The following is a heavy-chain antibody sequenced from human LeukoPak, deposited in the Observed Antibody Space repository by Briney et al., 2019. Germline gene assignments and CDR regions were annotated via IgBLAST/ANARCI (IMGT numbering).Heavy chain of an antibody. V-gene: IGHV4-61*01. D-gene: IGHD6-19*01. CDR1: GGSVSSGSYY. CDR2: IYYSGST. J-gene: IGHJ4*02. Sequence: SETLSLTCTVSGGSVSSGSYYWSWIRQPPGKGLEWIGYIYYSGSTIYNPSLKSRVTISVDTSKNQFSLKLSSGTAADTAVYYCATSSGWYGYYFDYWGQGTLVTVSS. CDR3: ATSSGWYGYYFDY.